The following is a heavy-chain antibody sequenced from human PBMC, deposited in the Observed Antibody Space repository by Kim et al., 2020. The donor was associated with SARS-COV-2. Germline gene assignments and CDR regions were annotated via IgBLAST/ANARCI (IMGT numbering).Heavy chain of an antibody. V-gene: IGHV4-59*01. D-gene: IGHD3-3*01. J-gene: IGHJ6*02. CDR3: ARDRIYDFYPFDYYGMDV. CDR1: GGSISSYY. Sequence: SETLSLTCTVSGGSISSYYWSWIRQPPGKGLEWIGYIYYSGSTNYNPSLKSRVTISVDTSKNQFSLKLSSVTAADTAVYYCARDRIYDFYPFDYYGMDVWGQGTTVTVSS. CDR2: IYYSGST.